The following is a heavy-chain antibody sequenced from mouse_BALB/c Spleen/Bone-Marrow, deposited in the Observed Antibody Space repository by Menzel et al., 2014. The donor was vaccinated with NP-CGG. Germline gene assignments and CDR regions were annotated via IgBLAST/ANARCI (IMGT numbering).Heavy chain of an antibody. Sequence: EVQLVESGGGLVQPGGSRKLSCAASGFTFSSFGMHWVRQAPEKGLEWVAYISSGSSTIYYADTAKGRFTISRDNPKNTLFLEMTSIRSEDTAKYYCARRYRYDYFDYWGQGTTLTVSS. V-gene: IGHV5-17*02. CDR2: ISSGSSTI. CDR3: ARRYRYDYFDY. J-gene: IGHJ2*01. CDR1: GFTFSSFG. D-gene: IGHD2-14*01.